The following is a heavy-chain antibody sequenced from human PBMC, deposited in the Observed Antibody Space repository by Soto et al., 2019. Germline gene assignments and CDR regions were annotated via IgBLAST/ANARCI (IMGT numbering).Heavy chain of an antibody. J-gene: IGHJ4*02. D-gene: IGHD5-18*01. V-gene: IGHV3-30*18. CDR3: AKDIVRYTYGACDY. CDR2: ISYDVSNK. CDR1: GFTFSSYG. Sequence: GGSLRLSCAASGFTFSSYGMYWVRQAPGKGLEWVAAISYDVSNKYHADSVKGRFTISRDNSKNTLYLQMNSLRTEDTAVYYCAKDIVRYTYGACDYWGQGALVTVSS.